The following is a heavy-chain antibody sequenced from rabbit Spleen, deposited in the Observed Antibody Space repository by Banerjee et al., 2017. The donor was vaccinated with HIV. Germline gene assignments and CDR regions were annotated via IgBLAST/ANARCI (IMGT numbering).Heavy chain of an antibody. V-gene: IGHV1S47*01. CDR1: GIDFTNYY. D-gene: IGHD4-1*01. J-gene: IGHJ6*01. CDR3: ARAIVPWLGLTRLDL. CDR2: IYDAKGST. Sequence: QEQLTETGGGLVQPGGSLTLSCKASGIDFTNYYITWVRQAPGKGLEWIGIIYDAKGSTDYASWVNGRFTISSDNAQSTVDLKMTSLTAADTATYFCARAIVPWLGLTRLDLWGPGTLVTVS.